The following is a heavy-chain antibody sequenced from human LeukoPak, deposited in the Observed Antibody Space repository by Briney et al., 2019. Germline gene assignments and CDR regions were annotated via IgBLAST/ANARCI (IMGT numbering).Heavy chain of an antibody. Sequence: GGSLRLSCAASGFTLSNYTMSWVRQAPGKGLEWVSTVNTIGGSTYYADSVEGRFTISRDNFKNTLHLQLDSLRAEDTAVYYCARDPQSGYSSTWYFDYWGQGTLVTVSS. D-gene: IGHD6-13*01. J-gene: IGHJ4*02. V-gene: IGHV3-23*01. CDR3: ARDPQSGYSSTWYFDY. CDR1: GFTLSNYT. CDR2: VNTIGGST.